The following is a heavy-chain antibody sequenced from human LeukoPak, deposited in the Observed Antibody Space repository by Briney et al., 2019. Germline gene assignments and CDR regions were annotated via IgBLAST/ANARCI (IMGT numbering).Heavy chain of an antibody. CDR2: IYTVDSDT. V-gene: IGHV5-51*01. J-gene: IGHJ4*02. CDR1: GYSFTNYW. Sequence: GDSLKISCKASGYSFTNYWIGWVRQMPGKGLEWMGIIYTVDSDTTYSPSFQGQFTISADKSISTAYLQLSSLRASDTAMYYCARGSSTWYFDYWGQGTLVTVSS. CDR3: ARGSSTWYFDY. D-gene: IGHD6-13*01.